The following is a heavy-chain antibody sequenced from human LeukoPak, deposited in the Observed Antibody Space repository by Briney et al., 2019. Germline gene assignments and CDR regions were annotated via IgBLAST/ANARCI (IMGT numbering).Heavy chain of an antibody. CDR2: IKQDGSEK. CDR3: ARGEGLYDFWSGYYTWGAFDI. V-gene: IGHV3-7*01. CDR1: GFIFSSYW. D-gene: IGHD3-3*01. Sequence: GGSLRLSCAASGFIFSSYWMSWVRQAPGKGLEWVANIKQDGSEKYYVDSVKGRFTISRDNAKNSLYLQMNSLRAEDTAVYYCARGEGLYDFWSGYYTWGAFDIWGQGTMVTVSS. J-gene: IGHJ3*02.